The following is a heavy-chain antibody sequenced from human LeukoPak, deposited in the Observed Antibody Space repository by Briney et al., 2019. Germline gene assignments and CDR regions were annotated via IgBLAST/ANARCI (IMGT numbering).Heavy chain of an antibody. J-gene: IGHJ3*02. CDR2: INPNSGGT. V-gene: IGHV1-2*02. CDR1: GYTFTGYY. Sequence: ASVKVSCKASGYTFTGYYMHWVRQAPGQGLEWMGWINPNSGGTNYAQKFQGRVTMTRDTSISTAYMELSRLRSDDTAVYYCAIPRRYFDWQNKNDAFDIWGQGTMVTVSS. D-gene: IGHD3-9*01. CDR3: AIPRRYFDWQNKNDAFDI.